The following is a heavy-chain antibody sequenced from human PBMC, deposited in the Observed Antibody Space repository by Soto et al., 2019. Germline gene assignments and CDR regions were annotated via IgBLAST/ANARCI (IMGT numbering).Heavy chain of an antibody. V-gene: IGHV4-59*01. CDR2: IYYSGST. J-gene: IGHJ4*02. CDR1: GGSISSYY. Sequence: SETLSLTCTVSGGSISSYYWSWIRQPPGKGLEWIGYIYYSGSTNYNPSLKSRVTISVDTSKNQFPLKLSSVTAADTAVYYCARVDCSGGSCQRFDYWGQGTLVTVSS. CDR3: ARVDCSGGSCQRFDY. D-gene: IGHD2-15*01.